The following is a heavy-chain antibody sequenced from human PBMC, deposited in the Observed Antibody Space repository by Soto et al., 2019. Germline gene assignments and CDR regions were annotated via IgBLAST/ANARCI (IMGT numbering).Heavy chain of an antibody. CDR3: ARDLCGGGCSTFDY. D-gene: IGHD2-21*02. J-gene: IGHJ4*02. CDR2: IIPIFGTA. Sequence: QVQLVQSGAEVKKRGSSVKVSCKASGGTFSSYAISWVRQAPGQGLEWMGGIIPIFGTANYAQKFQGRVTITADKSTSTDYMELSSLRSEDTAVYYCARDLCGGGCSTFDYWGQGTLVTVSS. V-gene: IGHV1-69*06. CDR1: GGTFSSYA.